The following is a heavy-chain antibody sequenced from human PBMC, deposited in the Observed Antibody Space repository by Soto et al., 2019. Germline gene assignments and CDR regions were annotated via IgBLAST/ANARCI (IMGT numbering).Heavy chain of an antibody. CDR3: GRVDWNPGGN. V-gene: IGHV3-74*01. CDR2: IRSNEHGT. Sequence: EVRLVESGGGLVQPGGSLRLSCVASGLSFSDYWIDWVRQAPGKGLMWVSGIRSNEHGTAYADSVKGRFTISRDNANNTVYLQMNNLSAEDTAVYYCGRVDWNPGGNWGQGTLVTVSS. D-gene: IGHD1-1*01. J-gene: IGHJ4*02. CDR1: GLSFSDYW.